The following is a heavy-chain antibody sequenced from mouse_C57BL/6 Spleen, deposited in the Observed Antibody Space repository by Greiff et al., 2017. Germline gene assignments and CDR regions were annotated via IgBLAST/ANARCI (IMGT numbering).Heavy chain of an antibody. D-gene: IGHD4-1*01. J-gene: IGHJ2*01. V-gene: IGHV7-3*01. Sequence: EVQLVESGGGLVQPGGSLSLSCAASGFTFTAYYMSWVRQPPGKALEWLGFISNKANGYTTEYSASVKGRFTISRDNSQSIIYLQMNALRAEDSATYYCARYDWDYCDDWGQGTTRTVAS. CDR3: ARYDWDYCDD. CDR1: GFTFTAYY. CDR2: ISNKANGYTT.